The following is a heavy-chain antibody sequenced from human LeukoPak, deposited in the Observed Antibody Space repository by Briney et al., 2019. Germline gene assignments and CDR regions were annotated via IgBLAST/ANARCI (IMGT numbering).Heavy chain of an antibody. CDR1: GYTFTSYA. CDR3: ARANLWFGELGWIDP. Sequence: GASVKVSCKASGYTFTSYAMGWVRQAPGHGLEWMGWINTNTGNPTYAQGFTGRFVFSLDTSVSTTYLQITSLKGDDTAVYYCARANLWFGELGWIDPWGQGTQVTVSS. D-gene: IGHD3-10*01. CDR2: INTNTGNP. V-gene: IGHV7-4-1*02. J-gene: IGHJ5*02.